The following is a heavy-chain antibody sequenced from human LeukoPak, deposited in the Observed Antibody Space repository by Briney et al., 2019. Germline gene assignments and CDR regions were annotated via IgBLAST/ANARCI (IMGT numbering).Heavy chain of an antibody. J-gene: IGHJ4*02. D-gene: IGHD6-13*01. CDR3: ARGVGRAPQSD. Sequence: SETLSLTCTVSGGSISSYYWSWIRQPPGKGLEWIGYIYYSGSTNYNPSLKSRVTISVDTSKNQFSLKLSSVTAADTAVYYCARGVGRAPQSDWGQGTLVTVSS. V-gene: IGHV4-59*01. CDR1: GGSISSYY. CDR2: IYYSGST.